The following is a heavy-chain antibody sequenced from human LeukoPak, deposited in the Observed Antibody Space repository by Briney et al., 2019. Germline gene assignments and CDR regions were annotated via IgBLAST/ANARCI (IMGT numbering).Heavy chain of an antibody. V-gene: IGHV4-34*01. CDR3: ARASPYCSSTSCYYYYYYYYMDV. CDR1: GGSFSGYY. D-gene: IGHD2-2*01. CDR2: INHSGST. Sequence: SETLSLTCAVYGGSFSGYYWSWIRQPPGKGLEWIGEINHSGSTNYNPSPKSRVTISVDTSKNQFSLKLSSVTAADTAVYYCARASPYCSSTSCYYYYYYYYMDVWGKGTTVTVSS. J-gene: IGHJ6*03.